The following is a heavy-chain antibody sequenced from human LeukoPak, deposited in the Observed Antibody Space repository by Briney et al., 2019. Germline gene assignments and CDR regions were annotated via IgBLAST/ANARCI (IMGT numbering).Heavy chain of an antibody. D-gene: IGHD3-22*01. CDR2: ISYDGSNK. V-gene: IGHV3-30-3*01. J-gene: IGHJ4*02. Sequence: GGSLRLSCAASGFTFSSYALHWVRQAPGKGLEWVAVISYDGSNKYYADSVKGRFTISRDNSMNTLYLQMNSLRAEDTAVYYCARDQGSHYDSSGPYFDYWGQGTLVTVSS. CDR1: GFTFSSYA. CDR3: ARDQGSHYDSSGPYFDY.